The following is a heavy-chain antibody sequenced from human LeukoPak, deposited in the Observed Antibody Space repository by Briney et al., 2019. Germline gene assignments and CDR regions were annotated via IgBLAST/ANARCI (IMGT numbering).Heavy chain of an antibody. CDR1: GYTFTGYY. J-gene: IGHJ4*02. CDR2: INPNSGGT. CDR3: ASLGGQARHLQPGDY. Sequence: GASVTVSCTASGYTFTGYYMHWVRQAPGQGLEWMGWINPNSGGTNYAQKFQGRVTMTRDTSISTAYMELSRLRSDDTAVYYCASLGGQARHLQPGDYWGQGTLVTVSS. D-gene: IGHD1-14*01. V-gene: IGHV1-2*02.